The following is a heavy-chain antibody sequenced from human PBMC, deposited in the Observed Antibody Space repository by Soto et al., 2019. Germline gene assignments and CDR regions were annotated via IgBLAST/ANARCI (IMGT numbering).Heavy chain of an antibody. CDR1: GGTFSSYA. J-gene: IGHJ3*02. CDR3: ARVPYYDFWSGDDAFDI. CDR2: IIPIFGTA. V-gene: IGHV1-69*13. Sequence: ASVKVSCKASGGTFSSYAISWVRQAPGQGLEWMGGIIPIFGTANYAQKFQGRVTITADESTSTAYMELSSLRSEDTAVYYCARVPYYDFWSGDDAFDIWGQGTMVTVSS. D-gene: IGHD3-3*01.